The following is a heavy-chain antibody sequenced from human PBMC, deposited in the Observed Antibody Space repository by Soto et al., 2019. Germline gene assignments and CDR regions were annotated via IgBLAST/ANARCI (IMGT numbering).Heavy chain of an antibody. J-gene: IGHJ5*02. CDR1: GFTVSSNY. D-gene: IGHD2-8*01. V-gene: IGHV3-53*01. CDR2: IYSGGST. CDR3: ARERDGHNPNWFDL. Sequence: LRLSCAVSGFTVSSNYMSWVRQPPGKGPEWVSDIYSGGSTYYADSVKGRFTISRDNSKNTLYLQMNSLRAEDTAVYYCARERDGHNPNWFDLWGQGTLVTVS.